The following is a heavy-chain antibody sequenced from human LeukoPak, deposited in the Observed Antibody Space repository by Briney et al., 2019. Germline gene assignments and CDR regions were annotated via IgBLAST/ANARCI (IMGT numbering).Heavy chain of an antibody. CDR2: INPSGGST. D-gene: IGHD3-10*01. Sequence: ASVKVSCKASGYTFTSYYMHWVRQAPGQGLEWMGIINPSGGSTSYAQKFQSWVTMTRDTSISTAYMELSRLRSDDTAVYYCARETYYYGSGSYYKDYYYGMDVWGQGTTVTVSS. V-gene: IGHV1-46*01. CDR1: GYTFTSYY. J-gene: IGHJ6*02. CDR3: ARETYYYGSGSYYKDYYYGMDV.